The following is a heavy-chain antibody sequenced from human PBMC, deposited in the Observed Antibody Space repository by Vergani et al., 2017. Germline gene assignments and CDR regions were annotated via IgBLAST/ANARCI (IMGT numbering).Heavy chain of an antibody. Sequence: VQLVESGGGLVQPGGSLRLSCAASGFTFSSYAMRWVRQAPGKWLEWVSAISGSGGSTYYADSVKGRFTICRDNSKNTLYLQIKRLRAEDTAVYYWADFLPTYYYMDVWGKGTTVTVSS. V-gene: IGHV3-23*04. D-gene: IGHD2-21*02. CDR1: GFTFSSYA. CDR3: ADFLPTYYYMDV. CDR2: ISGSGGST. J-gene: IGHJ6*03.